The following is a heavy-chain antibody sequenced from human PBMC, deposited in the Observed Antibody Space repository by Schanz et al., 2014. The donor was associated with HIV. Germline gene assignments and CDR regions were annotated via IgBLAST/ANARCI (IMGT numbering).Heavy chain of an antibody. CDR2: ISYDGTNK. CDR3: AKDRNWYDSRYRGKGNYYYYYGMDV. CDR1: GFSFNNYG. J-gene: IGHJ6*02. Sequence: QVQLVESGGGVVQPGRSLRLSCAASGFSFNNYGMHWVRQAPGKGLEWVAVISYDGTNKYFADSVKGRFTISRDNSKDTLYLQMRSLRAEDSAVYYCAKDRNWYDSRYRGKGNYYYYYGMDVWGQGTTVTVS. V-gene: IGHV3-30*18. D-gene: IGHD3-22*01.